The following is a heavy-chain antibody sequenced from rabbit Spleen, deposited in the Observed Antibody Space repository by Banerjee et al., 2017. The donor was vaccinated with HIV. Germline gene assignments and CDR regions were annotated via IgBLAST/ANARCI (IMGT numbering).Heavy chain of an antibody. Sequence: EQLLESGGGLVKPEGSLTLTCTASGFSFSSSYWICWVRQAPGKGLEWIACIYAGSSGSTYYASWAKGRFTISKTSSTTVTLQMTSLTAADTATYFCARSITGFNFDLWGQGTLVTVS. V-gene: IGHV1S45*01. J-gene: IGHJ4*01. CDR2: IYAGSSGST. CDR1: GFSFSSSYW. CDR3: ARSITGFNFDL. D-gene: IGHD7-1*01.